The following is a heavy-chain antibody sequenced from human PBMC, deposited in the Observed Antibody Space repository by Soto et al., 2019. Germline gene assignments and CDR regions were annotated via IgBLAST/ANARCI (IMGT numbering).Heavy chain of an antibody. J-gene: IGHJ6*02. Sequence: QVQLVQSGAEVKKPGSSVKVSCKASGGTFSSYAISWVRQAPGQGLEWMGGLIPIFGTANYARKFQGRVTITANESTCTAYMGLSSLRSEDTALYYGARGEYEGYDYYYGMDVGGQGTTVTVSS. D-gene: IGHD4-17*01. CDR3: ARGEYEGYDYYYGMDV. V-gene: IGHV1-69*12. CDR2: LIPIFGTA. CDR1: GGTFSSYA.